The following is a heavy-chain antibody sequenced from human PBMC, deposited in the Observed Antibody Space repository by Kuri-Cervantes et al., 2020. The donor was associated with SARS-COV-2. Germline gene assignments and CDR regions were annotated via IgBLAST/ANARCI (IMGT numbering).Heavy chain of an antibody. D-gene: IGHD3-3*01. CDR1: GFTFSSYS. J-gene: IGHJ3*02. CDR3: AKDLGAIFGVVHDAFDI. V-gene: IGHV3-48*01. Sequence: GESLKISCAASGFTFSSYSMNWVRQAPGKGLEWVSYISSSSSTIYYADSVKGRFTISRDNSKNTLYLQMNSLRAEDTAVYYCAKDLGAIFGVVHDAFDICGQGTMVTVSS. CDR2: ISSSSSTI.